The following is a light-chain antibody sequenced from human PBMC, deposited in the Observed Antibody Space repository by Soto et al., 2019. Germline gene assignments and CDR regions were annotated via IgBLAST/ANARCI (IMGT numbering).Light chain of an antibody. V-gene: IGLV2-14*01. CDR2: DVS. CDR3: SSYTSSSVV. Sequence: QSALTQPASVSGSPGQSITISCTGTSSDVGGYNYVSWYQQHTGKAPKLMIYDVSNRPSEVSNRFSGSKSGNTASLTISGLQAEDEADYYCSSYTSSSVVFGGGTKVTVL. J-gene: IGLJ2*01. CDR1: SSDVGGYNY.